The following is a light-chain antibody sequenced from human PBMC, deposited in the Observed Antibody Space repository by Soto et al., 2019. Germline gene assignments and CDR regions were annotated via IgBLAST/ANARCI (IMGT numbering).Light chain of an antibody. CDR1: QSLLHSNGYNY. V-gene: IGKV2-28*01. J-gene: IGKJ4*01. CDR3: MQALQTPVT. Sequence: DIVMTQSPLSLPVTPGEPASISCRSSQSLLHSNGYNYLDWYLQKPGQSPQLLIYLGSNRASGVPDRFSGSGSGTDFTLEISRVEAEDVGVYYCMQALQTPVTFVGGTKVEIK. CDR2: LGS.